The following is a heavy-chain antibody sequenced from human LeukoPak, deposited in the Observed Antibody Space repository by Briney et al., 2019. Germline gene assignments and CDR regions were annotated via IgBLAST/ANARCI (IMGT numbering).Heavy chain of an antibody. CDR2: ISSSSSYI. Sequence: GGSLRLSCAASGFTFSSYSMNWVRQAPGKGLEWVSSISSSSSYIYYADSVKGRFTISRDNAKNSLYLQMNSLRAEDTAVYYCARDRCSGDAFDIWGQGTMVTVSS. J-gene: IGHJ3*02. CDR1: GFTFSSYS. V-gene: IGHV3-21*01. CDR3: ARDRCSGDAFDI. D-gene: IGHD2-8*01.